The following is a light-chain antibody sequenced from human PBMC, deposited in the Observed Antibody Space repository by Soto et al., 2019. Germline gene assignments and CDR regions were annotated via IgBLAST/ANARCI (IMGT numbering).Light chain of an antibody. CDR2: EAS. Sequence: DIQMTQAPSSVSASVGDRVTITCRASQGISTWLAWYQQKPGKAPNLLIYEASSLQRGVPSRFSGSGSGTDFSLTLSSLQPEDFATYYCQQANSFPITFGQGTRLEIK. J-gene: IGKJ5*01. CDR1: QGISTW. V-gene: IGKV1-12*01. CDR3: QQANSFPIT.